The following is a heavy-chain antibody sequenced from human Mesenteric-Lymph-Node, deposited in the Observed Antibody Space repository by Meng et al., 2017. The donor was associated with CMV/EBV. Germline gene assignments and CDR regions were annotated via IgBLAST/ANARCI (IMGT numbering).Heavy chain of an antibody. J-gene: IGHJ4*02. CDR1: GITFSSYA. V-gene: IGHV3-30-3*01. D-gene: IGHD3-3*01. CDR2: ISYDGSNK. CDR3: AREARF. Sequence: GESLKISCAASGITFSSYAMHWVRQAPGKGLEWVAVISYDGSNKYYADSVKGRFTISRDNSKNTLYLQMNSLRAEDTAVYYCAREARFWGQGTLVTVSS.